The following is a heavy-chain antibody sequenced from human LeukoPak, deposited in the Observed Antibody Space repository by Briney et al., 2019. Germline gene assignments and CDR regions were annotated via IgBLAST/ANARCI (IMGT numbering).Heavy chain of an antibody. CDR2: IIPILGMT. CDR1: GCTFSSYA. CDR3: ARDLVVSCSSTNCSVAPSDS. Sequence: ASVKVSCKASGCTFSSYAISWVRQAPGRGLEWMGRIIPILGMTHYTQKLQGRVTITADKSTGTAYMELTSLRSEDTAVYYCARDLVVSCSSTNCSVAPSDSWGQGTLVTVSS. J-gene: IGHJ4*02. V-gene: IGHV1-69*04. D-gene: IGHD2-2*01.